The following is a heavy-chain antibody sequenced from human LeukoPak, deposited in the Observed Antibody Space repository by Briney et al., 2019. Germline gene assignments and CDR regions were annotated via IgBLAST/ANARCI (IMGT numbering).Heavy chain of an antibody. V-gene: IGHV3-23*01. J-gene: IGHJ4*02. D-gene: IGHD1-26*01. CDR1: GFTFSSYA. CDR3: ARAVGATSLFGTFDY. CDR2: ISGSGGST. Sequence: GGSLRLSCAASGFTFSSYAMSWVRQAPGKGLEWVSAISGSGGSTYYADSVKGRFTISRDNSKNTLYLQMNSLRAEDTAVYYCARAVGATSLFGTFDYWGQGTLVTVSS.